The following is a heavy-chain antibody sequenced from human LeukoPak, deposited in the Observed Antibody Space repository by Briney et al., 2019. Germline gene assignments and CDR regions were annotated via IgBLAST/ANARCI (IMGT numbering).Heavy chain of an antibody. CDR1: GHTFSSYA. Sequence: SVKVSCKASGHTFSSYAISWVRQAPGQGLEWMGGIIPIFGTSNYAQKFQGRVTITADESTSTAYMELSSLRSEDTAMYYCATEGGDILTNYHAFHIWGQGTTVTVSS. D-gene: IGHD3-9*01. CDR3: ATEGGDILTNYHAFHI. J-gene: IGHJ3*02. V-gene: IGHV1-69*13. CDR2: IIPIFGTS.